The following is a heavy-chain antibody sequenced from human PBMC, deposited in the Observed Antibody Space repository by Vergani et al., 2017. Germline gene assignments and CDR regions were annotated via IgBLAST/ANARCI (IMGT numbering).Heavy chain of an antibody. V-gene: IGHV3-23*04. CDR3: AKKSGYSSGWDDY. J-gene: IGHJ4*02. D-gene: IGHD6-19*01. Sequence: VQLVESGGGVVQPGRSLRLSCAASGFTFSSYAMSWVRQAPGKGLEWVSAISGSGGSTYYADSVKGRFTISRDNSKNTLYLQMNSLRAEDTAVYYCAKKSGYSSGWDDYWGQGTLVTVSS. CDR2: ISGSGGST. CDR1: GFTFSSYA.